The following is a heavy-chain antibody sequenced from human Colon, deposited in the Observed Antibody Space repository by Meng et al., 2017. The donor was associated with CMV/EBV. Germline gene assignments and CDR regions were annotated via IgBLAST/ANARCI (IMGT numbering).Heavy chain of an antibody. CDR1: GGTFSRYS. V-gene: IGHV1-69*08. Sequence: SVKVSCKASGGTFSRYSINWVRQAPGHGLEWMGAFIAIPGTAKYAPKFQGRVTINVDKSTRTAYMELSSLRPDDTAVYYCASAKSTTARPYYYGMDVWGQGTTVTVSS. D-gene: IGHD6-6*01. J-gene: IGHJ6*02. CDR2: FIAIPGTA. CDR3: ASAKSTTARPYYYGMDV.